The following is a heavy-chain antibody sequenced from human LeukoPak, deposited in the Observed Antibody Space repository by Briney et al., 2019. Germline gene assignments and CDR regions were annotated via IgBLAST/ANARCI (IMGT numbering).Heavy chain of an antibody. Sequence: PSETLSLTCTVSGGSIMSYFWSWIRQPPGKGLEWIGSIYYSGSTYYNPSLKSRVTISVDTSKNQFSLKLSSVTAADTAVYYCARHTRLRSYYFDYWGQGTLVTVSS. D-gene: IGHD4-17*01. V-gene: IGHV4-39*01. CDR1: GGSIMSYF. CDR3: ARHTRLRSYYFDY. CDR2: IYYSGST. J-gene: IGHJ4*02.